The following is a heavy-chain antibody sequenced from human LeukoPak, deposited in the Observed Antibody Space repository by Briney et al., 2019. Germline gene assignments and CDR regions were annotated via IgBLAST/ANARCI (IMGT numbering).Heavy chain of an antibody. J-gene: IGHJ4*02. V-gene: IGHV3-74*01. CDR1: GFTFSTYW. CDR3: ARGQSSGWYPD. Sequence: PGGSLRLSCAASGFTFSTYWTHWVRQAPGKGLAWVSRITNDASSTGYAASVKGRFTISRDTVKNTVYLQMNSLTAEDTAVYYCARGQSSGWYPDWGQGTLVTVSS. D-gene: IGHD6-19*01. CDR2: ITNDASST.